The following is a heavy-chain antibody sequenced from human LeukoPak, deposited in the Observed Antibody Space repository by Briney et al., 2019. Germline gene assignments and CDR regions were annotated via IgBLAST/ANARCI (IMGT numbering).Heavy chain of an antibody. CDR3: AKAVGSSGYFSRDAFDI. J-gene: IGHJ3*02. CDR1: GXTFSSYA. V-gene: IGHV3-23*01. D-gene: IGHD3-22*01. Sequence: PGGSLRLSYAPSGXTFSSYAMSWVRQAPGKGLEWVAVISGGGSGTYYADSVRGRFTISRDNSTNTVYLQMNSLRAEDTAIYYCAKAVGSSGYFSRDAFDIWGQGTMVTVSS. CDR2: ISGGGSGT.